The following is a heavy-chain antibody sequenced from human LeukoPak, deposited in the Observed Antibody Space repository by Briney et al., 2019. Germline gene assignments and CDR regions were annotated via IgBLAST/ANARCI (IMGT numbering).Heavy chain of an antibody. J-gene: IGHJ5*01. CDR3: VTDVLLCGGSICNFFDP. CDR1: DHSITTGYF. V-gene: IGHV4-38-2*02. Sequence: PSETLSLTCSVSDHSITTGYFWAWIRQSPGKGLEWIASVSHSGTTYYNPPLKRRVTISLDTSRNQLSLKLSSVTAADTAVYYCVTDVLLCGGSICNFFDPWGQGTLVTVSS. CDR2: VSHSGTT. D-gene: IGHD2-15*01.